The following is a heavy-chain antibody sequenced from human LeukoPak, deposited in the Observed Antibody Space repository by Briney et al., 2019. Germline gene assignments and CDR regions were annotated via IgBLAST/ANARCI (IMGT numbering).Heavy chain of an antibody. Sequence: GGSLRLSCAASGFSFRNYWMSWVRQAPGKGLEWVANIKQDGSEKYYVDSVKGRFTISRDNAKNSLYLQMNSLRAEDTAVYYCARGTTGYYGSGSPRYWGQGTLVTVSS. CDR3: ARGTTGYYGSGSPRY. CDR2: IKQDGSEK. CDR1: GFSFRNYW. J-gene: IGHJ4*02. V-gene: IGHV3-7*01. D-gene: IGHD3-10*01.